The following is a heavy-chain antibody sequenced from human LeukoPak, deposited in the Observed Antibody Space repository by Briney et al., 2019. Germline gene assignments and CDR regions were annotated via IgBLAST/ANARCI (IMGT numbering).Heavy chain of an antibody. D-gene: IGHD6-19*01. CDR3: ARQGIRGQWMVHFDY. V-gene: IGHV4-59*08. CDR1: GDSISSYY. J-gene: IGHJ4*02. Sequence: SETLSLTCTVSGDSISSYYWSWIRQPPGKGLEWIGCIYYSGNTNYNPSLKSRVTISIDTSKNQFSLKLISVTAADTAVYYCARQGIRGQWMVHFDYWAQGTLVTVSS. CDR2: IYYSGNT.